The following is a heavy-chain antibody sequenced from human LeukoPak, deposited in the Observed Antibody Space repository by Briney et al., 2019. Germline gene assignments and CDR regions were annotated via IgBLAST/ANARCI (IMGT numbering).Heavy chain of an antibody. CDR2: ISAYNGNT. CDR3: ARVGEYSSSWHLVMDY. Sequence: ASVKVSCKASGYTFTSYGISWVRQAPGQGLEWMGWISAYNGNTNYAQKLQGRVTMTTDTSTSTAYMELRSLRSDDTAVYYCARVGEYSSSWHLVMDYWGQGTLVTVSS. CDR1: GYTFTSYG. J-gene: IGHJ4*02. V-gene: IGHV1-18*01. D-gene: IGHD6-13*01.